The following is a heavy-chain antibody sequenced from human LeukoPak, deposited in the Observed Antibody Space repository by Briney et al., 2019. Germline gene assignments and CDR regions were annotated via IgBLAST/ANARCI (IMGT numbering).Heavy chain of an antibody. Sequence: ASVKVSCTASGYTFTAYYMHWVRQAPGQGLDWMGWINPNSGGTNYAQKFQGRVTMTRDTSISTAYMELSRVRSDDTAVYYCARLNDYGDYWALDYWGQGTLVTVSS. CDR2: INPNSGGT. CDR1: GYTFTAYY. D-gene: IGHD4-17*01. J-gene: IGHJ4*02. CDR3: ARLNDYGDYWALDY. V-gene: IGHV1-2*02.